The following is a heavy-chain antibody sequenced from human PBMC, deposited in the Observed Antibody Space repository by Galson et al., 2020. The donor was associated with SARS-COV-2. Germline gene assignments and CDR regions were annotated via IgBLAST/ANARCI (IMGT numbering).Heavy chain of an antibody. CDR2: INWNGGGI. CDR3: ASVPARQLFVS. V-gene: IGHV3-20*04. Sequence: GESLKISCVASGFGLDEHGMSWVRQAPGKGLEWVSGINWNGGGIVYADSVKGRFTISRDNAKNSLYLQMNSLRAEDTAFYFCASVPARQLFVSWGQGSLVTVSS. CDR1: GFGLDEHG. J-gene: IGHJ4*02. D-gene: IGHD1-1*01.